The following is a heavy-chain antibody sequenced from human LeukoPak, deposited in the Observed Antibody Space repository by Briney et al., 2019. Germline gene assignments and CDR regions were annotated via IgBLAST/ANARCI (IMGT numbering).Heavy chain of an antibody. CDR3: VRQNYDILTGYNVNYFDS. D-gene: IGHD3-9*01. J-gene: IGHJ4*02. V-gene: IGHV5-51*01. Sequence: GESLKISCKGSGYTCTSYWIGWVRQMPGKGLEWMGIIYPGDSETKYSPSFLGQVTISADKSISTASLHWSSLKASDTAMYYCVRQNYDILTGYNVNYFDSWGQGTLVTVSS. CDR2: IYPGDSET. CDR1: GYTCTSYW.